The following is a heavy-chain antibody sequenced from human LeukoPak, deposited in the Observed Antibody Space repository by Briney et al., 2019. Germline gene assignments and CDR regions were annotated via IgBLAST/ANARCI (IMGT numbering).Heavy chain of an antibody. J-gene: IGHJ4*02. Sequence: GGSLRLSCVASGLTFSSHAMTWVRQTPGKGLEWVAGISGSGRSSYHADFVKGRFTISRDNAKNSLYLQMNSLRAEDTAVYYCARDAYYYGSGSMGFDYWGQGTLVTVSS. CDR3: ARDAYYYGSGSMGFDY. V-gene: IGHV3-23*01. CDR2: ISGSGRSS. D-gene: IGHD3-10*01. CDR1: GLTFSSHA.